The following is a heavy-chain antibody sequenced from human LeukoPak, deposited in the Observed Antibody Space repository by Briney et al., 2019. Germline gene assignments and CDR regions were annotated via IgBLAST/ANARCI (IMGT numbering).Heavy chain of an antibody. CDR1: GGSISSSSYY. CDR3: ARYGGATSFDY. Sequence: SETLSLTCTVSGGSISSSSYYWGWIRQPPGKGLEWIGSIYYSGSTYYNPSLKSRVTISVDTSKNQFSLKLSSVTAADTAVYYCARYGGATSFDYWGQGTLVTVSS. CDR2: IYYSGST. V-gene: IGHV4-39*07. J-gene: IGHJ4*02. D-gene: IGHD1-26*01.